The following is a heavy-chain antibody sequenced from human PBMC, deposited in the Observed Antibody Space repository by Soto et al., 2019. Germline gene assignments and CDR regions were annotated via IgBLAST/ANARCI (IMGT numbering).Heavy chain of an antibody. CDR3: AKDHAPYSSGWHSSIDY. CDR1: GFTFSSYG. CDR2: ISYDGSNK. J-gene: IGHJ4*02. V-gene: IGHV3-30*18. D-gene: IGHD6-19*01. Sequence: PGESLKISCAASGFTFSSYGMHWVRQAPGKGLEWVAVISYDGSNKYYADSVKGRFTISRDNSKNTLYLQMNSLRAEDTAVYYCAKDHAPYSSGWHSSIDYWGQGTLVTVSS.